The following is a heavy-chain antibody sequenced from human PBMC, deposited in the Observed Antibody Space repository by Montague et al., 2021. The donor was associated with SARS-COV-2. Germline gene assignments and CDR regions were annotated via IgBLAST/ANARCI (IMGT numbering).Heavy chain of an antibody. CDR2: IPSNGKT. J-gene: IGHJ2*01. Sequence: SETLSLTCTVSGGSINDHYRSWIRQSPGKGLEWIGYIPSNGKTNYNPSLKSRVTLSADASRNEFSLKLDPVTAADTAVYFCARRGYYDSAGYHWHLDLWGRGMLVTVSS. CDR1: GGSINDHY. V-gene: IGHV4-4*09. D-gene: IGHD3-22*01. CDR3: ARRGYYDSAGYHWHLDL.